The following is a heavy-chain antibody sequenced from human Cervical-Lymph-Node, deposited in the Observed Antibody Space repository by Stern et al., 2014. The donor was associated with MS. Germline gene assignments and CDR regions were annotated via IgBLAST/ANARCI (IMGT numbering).Heavy chain of an antibody. D-gene: IGHD4-17*01. J-gene: IGHJ4*02. Sequence: EVQLVESGGGLVKPGRSLRLSCTASGFTFGDYPMSWFRQAPGKGLEWVGFIRSKAYGGTIDYAASVKGRFTISRDDSKSVASLQMNSLKIEDTAMYYCARVVYTVTGYYFDYWGQGTLVTVSS. CDR2: IRSKAYGGTI. V-gene: IGHV3-49*05. CDR3: ARVVYTVTGYYFDY. CDR1: GFTFGDYP.